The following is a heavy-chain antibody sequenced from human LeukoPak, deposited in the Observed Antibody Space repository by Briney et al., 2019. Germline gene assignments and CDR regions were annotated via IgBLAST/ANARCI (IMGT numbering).Heavy chain of an antibody. J-gene: IGHJ4*02. CDR1: RFTFSNYA. Sequence: GGSLRLSCAASRFTFSNYAMGWVRQAPGKGLEWVSAISGSGGSTYYADSVKGRFTISRDNSKNTLYLQMNSLRAEDTAVYYCARADEVAAATIGPAGYWGQGTLVTVSS. D-gene: IGHD2-2*01. CDR3: ARADEVAAATIGPAGY. V-gene: IGHV3-23*01. CDR2: ISGSGGST.